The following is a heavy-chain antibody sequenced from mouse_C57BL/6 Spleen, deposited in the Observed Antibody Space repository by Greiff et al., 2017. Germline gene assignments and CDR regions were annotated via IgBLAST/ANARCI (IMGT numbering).Heavy chain of an antibody. J-gene: IGHJ2*01. D-gene: IGHD2-1*01. CDR2: INPNNGGT. CDR1: GYTFTDYY. Sequence: EVQLQQSGPELVKPGASVKISCKASGYTFTDYYMNWVKQSHGKSLEWIGDINPNNGGTSYNQKFKGKATLTVDKSSSTAYMELRSLTSEDSAVYYCARKVYGNPFDYWGQGTTLTVSS. V-gene: IGHV1-26*01. CDR3: ARKVYGNPFDY.